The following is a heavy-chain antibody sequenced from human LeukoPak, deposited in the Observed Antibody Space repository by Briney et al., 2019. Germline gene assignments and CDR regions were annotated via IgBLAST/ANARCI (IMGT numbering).Heavy chain of an antibody. CDR1: GGSFSGYY. CDR2: INHSGST. Sequence: SETLSLTCAVYGGSFSGYYWSWVRQPPGKGLEWVGEINHSGSTNYNPSLKSRVTISVVTSKIQFSLKLSSVTAADTAVYYCARWLNYDILTGYYTYYYYYGMDVWGQGTTVTVSS. V-gene: IGHV4-34*01. D-gene: IGHD3-9*01. CDR3: ARWLNYDILTGYYTYYYYYGMDV. J-gene: IGHJ6*02.